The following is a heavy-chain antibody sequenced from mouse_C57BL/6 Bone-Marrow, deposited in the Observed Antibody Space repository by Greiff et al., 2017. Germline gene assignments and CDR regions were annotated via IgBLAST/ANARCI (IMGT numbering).Heavy chain of an antibody. Sequence: VKLVESGPGLVAPSQSLSITCTVSGFSLTSYGVHWVRQPPGKGLEWLVVIWSDGSTTYNSALKSRLSISKDNSKSQVFLKMNSLQTDDTAMYYCARHRYYGSSRYYAMDYWGQGTSVTVSS. CDR3: ARHRYYGSSRYYAMDY. D-gene: IGHD1-1*01. CDR1: GFSLTSYG. V-gene: IGHV2-6-1*01. J-gene: IGHJ4*01. CDR2: IWSDGST.